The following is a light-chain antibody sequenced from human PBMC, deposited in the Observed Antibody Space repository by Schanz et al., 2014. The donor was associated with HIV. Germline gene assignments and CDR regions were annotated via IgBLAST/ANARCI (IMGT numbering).Light chain of an antibody. V-gene: IGLV1-44*01. CDR1: SSSIGFNT. CDR3: QSYDSSLSGAGV. CDR2: NSY. Sequence: QSVLTQPPSASGTPGQRVTISCSGSSSSIGFNTINWYQHLPGTAPKLIMYNSYHRPSGVPDRFSGSSSGTSASLAISGLQAEDEADYYCQSYDSSLSGAGVFGGGTKLTVL. J-gene: IGLJ3*02.